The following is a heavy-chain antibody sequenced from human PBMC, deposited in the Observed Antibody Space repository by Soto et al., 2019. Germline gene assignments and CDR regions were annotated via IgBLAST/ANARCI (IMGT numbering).Heavy chain of an antibody. J-gene: IGHJ6*02. CDR3: ARYFAGGTRDYGVDV. D-gene: IGHD2-15*01. CDR2: IYPDDFDT. Sequence: PGETLKISCKASRYSFTSYWIGWVRQMPGKGLEWMGIIYPDDFDTKYSPSFQGQVTISADKTISTAYLQWSSLKASDTAMYYCARYFAGGTRDYGVDVWGLGTTVTVSS. CDR1: RYSFTSYW. V-gene: IGHV5-51*01.